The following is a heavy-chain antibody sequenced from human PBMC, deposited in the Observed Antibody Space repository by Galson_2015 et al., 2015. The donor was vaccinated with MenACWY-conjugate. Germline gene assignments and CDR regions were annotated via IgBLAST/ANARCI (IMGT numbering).Heavy chain of an antibody. V-gene: IGHV6-1*01. Sequence: CAISGDSVSSNSAAWNWIRQSPSRGLEWLGRTYYRSKGHNGYAVSMKRRITINPDTSKNQFSLQLNSVTPEDPAVYYCARAPSWDPRGYYYYYYMDVWGKGTPVTVSS. CDR2: TYYRSKGHN. D-gene: IGHD1-26*01. CDR1: GDSVSSNSAA. J-gene: IGHJ6*03. CDR3: ARAPSWDPRGYYYYYYMDV.